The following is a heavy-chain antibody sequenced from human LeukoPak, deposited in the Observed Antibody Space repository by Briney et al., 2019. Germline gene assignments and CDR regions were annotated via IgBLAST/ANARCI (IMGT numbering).Heavy chain of an antibody. V-gene: IGHV4-39*01. Sequence: SETLSLTCTVSGGSISSSSYYWGWIRQPPGKGLEWIGSIYYSGSTYYNPSLKSRVTISVDTSKNQFSLKLSSVTAADTAVYYCARSYRYCSSTSCYITFDYWGQGPLVTVSS. D-gene: IGHD2-2*02. CDR1: GGSISSSSYY. CDR3: ARSYRYCSSTSCYITFDY. CDR2: IYYSGST. J-gene: IGHJ4*02.